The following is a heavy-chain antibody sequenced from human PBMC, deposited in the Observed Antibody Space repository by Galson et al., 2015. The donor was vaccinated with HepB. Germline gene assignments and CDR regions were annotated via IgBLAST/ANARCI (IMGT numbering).Heavy chain of an antibody. D-gene: IGHD3-10*01. Sequence: SLRLSCAASGFTFSSNAMHWVRQAPGKGLEYVSAISSNGGSKYYANSVKGRFTISRENSKNTLYLQMGSLRPEDMAVYYCAREGVTSSFFDYWGQGTLVTVSS. CDR1: GFTFSSNA. CDR2: ISSNGGSK. V-gene: IGHV3-64*01. CDR3: AREGVTSSFFDY. J-gene: IGHJ4*02.